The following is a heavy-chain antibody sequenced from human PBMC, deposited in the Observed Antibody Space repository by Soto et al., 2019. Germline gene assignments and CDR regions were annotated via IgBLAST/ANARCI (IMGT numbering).Heavy chain of an antibody. CDR1: GGSISSGGYH. V-gene: IGHV4-31*01. D-gene: IGHD3-22*01. J-gene: IGHJ5*02. CDR3: ARGSDSSGYLAGYDP. Sequence: QVQLQESGPGLVKPSQTLSLICTVSGGSISSGGYHWTWIRQHPGKGLEWIGYIYYSGSTHYNPSLKRPVTLSVDTSKNHFSLTLSSVTAADTAVYYCARGSDSSGYLAGYDPWGQGSLVTVSS. CDR2: IYYSGST.